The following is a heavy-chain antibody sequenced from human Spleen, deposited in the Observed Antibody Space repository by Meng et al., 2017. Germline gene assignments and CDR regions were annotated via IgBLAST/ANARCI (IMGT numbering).Heavy chain of an antibody. D-gene: IGHD5-24*01. CDR1: GYNFPDYY. CDR2: IIPIFGTA. J-gene: IGHJ4*02. V-gene: IGHV1-69*06. CDR3: ASRRDGYNHFDY. Sequence: SVKVSCKPSGYNFPDYYIHWVRRAPGQGLEWMGGIIPIFGTANYAQKFQGRVTITADKSTSTAYMELSSLRSEDTAVYYCASRRDGYNHFDYWGQGTLVTVSS.